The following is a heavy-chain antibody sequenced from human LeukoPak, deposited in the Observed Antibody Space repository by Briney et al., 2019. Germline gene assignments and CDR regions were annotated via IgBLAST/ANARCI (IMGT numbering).Heavy chain of an antibody. D-gene: IGHD2-21*01. CDR3: APREVMAGGFDP. CDR1: GGSISSSNW. V-gene: IGHV4-4*02. J-gene: IGHJ5*02. Sequence: SETLSLTCAVSGGSISSSNWGSWVRQPPGKGLGWIGEIYHSGSTNYNPSVKSRVTISVDKSKNQFSLKLSSVTAADTAVYYCAPREVMAGGFDPWGQGTLVTVSS. CDR2: IYHSGST.